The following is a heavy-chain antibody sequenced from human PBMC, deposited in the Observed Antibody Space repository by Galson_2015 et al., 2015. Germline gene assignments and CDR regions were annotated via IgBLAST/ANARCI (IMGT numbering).Heavy chain of an antibody. Sequence: LSLTCTVSGGSISSGYYYWSWIRQPPGKGLELIGYIYYSGSTYYNPSLKSRVAISVDTSKNQFSLKLSSVTAADTAVYYCARGSITMVRGVQRAFDIWGQGTMVTVSS. J-gene: IGHJ3*02. D-gene: IGHD3-10*01. CDR2: IYYSGST. CDR1: GGSISSGYYY. V-gene: IGHV4-30-4*01. CDR3: ARGSITMVRGVQRAFDI.